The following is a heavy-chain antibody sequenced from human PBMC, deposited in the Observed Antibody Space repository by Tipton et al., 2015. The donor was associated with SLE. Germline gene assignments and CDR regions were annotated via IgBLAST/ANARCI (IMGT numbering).Heavy chain of an antibody. V-gene: IGHV4-59*08. CDR3: ARHYDYYYYGMDV. Sequence: LSLTCAVSGGSISSYYWSWIRQPPGKGLEWIGYIYYSGSTNYKPSLRSRVTISVDTSKNQFSLKLSSVTAADTAVYYCARHYDYYYYGMDVWGQGTTVTVSS. D-gene: IGHD4-17*01. CDR1: GGSISSYY. J-gene: IGHJ6*02. CDR2: IYYSGST.